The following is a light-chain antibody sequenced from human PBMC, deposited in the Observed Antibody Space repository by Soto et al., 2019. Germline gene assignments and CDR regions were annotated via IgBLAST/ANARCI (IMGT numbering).Light chain of an antibody. CDR3: NSYVGNNNFV. CDR1: SSDVGGYNY. J-gene: IGLJ1*01. V-gene: IGLV2-8*01. Sequence: QPVLTQPPSASGSPGQSVTISCTGTSSDVGGYNYVSWYQQHPGKAPKLMIYEVSKRPSGVPDRFSGSKSGNTASLTVSGLQAEDEADYYCNSYVGNNNFVFGTGTKVTVL. CDR2: EVS.